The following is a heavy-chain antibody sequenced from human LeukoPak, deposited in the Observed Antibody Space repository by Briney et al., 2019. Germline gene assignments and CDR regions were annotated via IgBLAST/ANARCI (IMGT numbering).Heavy chain of an antibody. CDR3: ARSSSGSYYIVY. CDR1: DASLTGYY. Sequence: SETLSLTSAVYDASLTGYYCSWIRQPPGKGLEWVGYIYYSGSTNYNPSLKSRVTISVDTSKNQFSLKLSSVTAADSAVYYCARSSSGSYYIVYWGQGTLVTVSS. CDR2: IYYSGST. V-gene: IGHV4-59*01. D-gene: IGHD3-10*01. J-gene: IGHJ4*02.